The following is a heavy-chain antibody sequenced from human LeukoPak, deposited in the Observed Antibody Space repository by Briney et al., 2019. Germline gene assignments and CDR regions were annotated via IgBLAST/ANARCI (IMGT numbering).Heavy chain of an antibody. V-gene: IGHV3-73*01. CDR1: GFTFSGSA. J-gene: IGHJ6*03. CDR3: TRHMDTAAYYYYYYMDV. CDR2: IRSKANSYAT. Sequence: GGSLRLSCAASGFTFSGSAMHWVRQASGKGLEWVGRIRSKANSYATAYAASVKGRFTISRDDSKNTAYLQMNSLKTEDTAVYYCTRHMDTAAYYYYYYMDVWGKGTTVTVSS. D-gene: IGHD5-18*01.